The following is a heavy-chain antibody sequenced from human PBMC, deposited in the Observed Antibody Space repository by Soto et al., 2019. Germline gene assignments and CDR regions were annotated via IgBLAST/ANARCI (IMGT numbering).Heavy chain of an antibody. V-gene: IGHV3-23*01. CDR2: ISGSGGST. J-gene: IGHJ4*02. Sequence: AGGSLRLSCAASGFTFSSYAMSWVRQAPGKGLEWVSAISGSGGSTYYADSVKGRFTISRDNSKNTLYLQMSSLRAEDTAVYYCAKAGGYSSGWYVYWGQGTLVTVSS. CDR1: GFTFSSYA. D-gene: IGHD6-19*01. CDR3: AKAGGYSSGWYVY.